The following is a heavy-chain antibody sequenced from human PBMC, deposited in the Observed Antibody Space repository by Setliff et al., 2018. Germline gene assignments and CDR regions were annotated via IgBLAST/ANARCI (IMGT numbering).Heavy chain of an antibody. D-gene: IGHD3-22*01. Sequence: GGSLRLSCAASGLTFSSYGMHWVRQAPGKGLEWVAFIRYDGGKNYHADSVKGRFTISRDNSKSTLFLQMNSLRPEDTAVYYCAKARKSPPDYEPFDSWGQGTLVTVSS. CDR2: IRYDGGKN. J-gene: IGHJ4*02. CDR3: AKARKSPPDYEPFDS. V-gene: IGHV3-30*02. CDR1: GLTFSSYG.